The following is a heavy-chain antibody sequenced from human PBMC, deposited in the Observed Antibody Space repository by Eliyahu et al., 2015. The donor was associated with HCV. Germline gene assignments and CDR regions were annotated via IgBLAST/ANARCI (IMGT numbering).Heavy chain of an antibody. D-gene: IGHD6-19*01. CDR1: GGSITTYY. CDR3: ASGGGGIAVAGTGGWFDP. CDR2: IHXSGST. Sequence: QVQLQESGPGLVKPSETLSLTCTVSGGSITTYYWSWIRQPPGKGLEWIGYIHXSGSTNYNPSLKSRVTISVDTSKNQCSLNLTSVTAADTAVYYCASGGGGIAVAGTGGWFDPWGQGTLVTVSS. V-gene: IGHV4-59*01. J-gene: IGHJ5*02.